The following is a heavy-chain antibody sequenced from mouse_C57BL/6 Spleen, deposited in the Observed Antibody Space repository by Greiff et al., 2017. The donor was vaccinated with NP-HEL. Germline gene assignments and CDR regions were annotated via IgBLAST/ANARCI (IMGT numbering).Heavy chain of an antibody. CDR3: ANYDYYFDY. J-gene: IGHJ2*01. D-gene: IGHD2-4*01. CDR2: IHPNSGST. Sequence: VQLQQPGAELVKPGASVKLSCKASGYTFTSYWMHWVKQRPGQGLEWIGMIHPNSGSTNYNEKFKSKATLTVDKSSSTAYMQLSSLTSEDSAVYYWANYDYYFDYWGEGTTLTVSS. V-gene: IGHV1-64*01. CDR1: GYTFTSYW.